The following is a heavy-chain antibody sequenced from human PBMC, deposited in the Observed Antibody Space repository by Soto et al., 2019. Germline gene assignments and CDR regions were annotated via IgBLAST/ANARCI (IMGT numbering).Heavy chain of an antibody. CDR1: GFTFDDYA. CDR3: AKDSNYVWEGYRYIAFDI. D-gene: IGHD3-16*02. Sequence: PGGSLRLSCAASGFTFDDYAMHWVRQAPGKGLEWVSGISWNSGSIGYADSVKGRFTISRDNAKNSLYLQMNSLRAEDTALYYCAKDSNYVWEGYRYIAFDIWGQGKMVTVSS. J-gene: IGHJ3*02. CDR2: ISWNSGSI. V-gene: IGHV3-9*01.